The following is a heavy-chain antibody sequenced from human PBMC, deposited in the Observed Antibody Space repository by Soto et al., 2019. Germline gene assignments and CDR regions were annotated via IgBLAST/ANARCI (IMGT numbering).Heavy chain of an antibody. CDR2: ISAYNGNT. CDR1: GYSFTSNG. V-gene: IGHV1-18*01. D-gene: IGHD3-22*01. CDR3: ATDSYYYDSSGYLSGMDV. Sequence: ASVKDSCKDSGYSFTSNGISWVRQAPGQGLEWMGWISAYNGNTNYAQKLQGRVTMTTDTSTSTAYMELRSLRSDDTAVYYCATDSYYYDSSGYLSGMDVWGQGTTVTV. J-gene: IGHJ6*02.